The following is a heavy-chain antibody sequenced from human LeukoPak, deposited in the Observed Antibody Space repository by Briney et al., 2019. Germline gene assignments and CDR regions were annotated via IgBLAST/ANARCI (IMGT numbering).Heavy chain of an antibody. D-gene: IGHD6-13*01. CDR3: AREEEGIAAAGTSNYYYYYYMDV. Sequence: PSETLSLTCTVSGGSISSYYWSWIREPPGKGLEWIGYIYYSGSTNYNPSLKSRVTISVDTSKNQFSLKLSSVTAADTAVYYCAREEEGIAAAGTSNYYYYYYMDVWGKGTTVTVSS. V-gene: IGHV4-59*01. CDR2: IYYSGST. CDR1: GGSISSYY. J-gene: IGHJ6*03.